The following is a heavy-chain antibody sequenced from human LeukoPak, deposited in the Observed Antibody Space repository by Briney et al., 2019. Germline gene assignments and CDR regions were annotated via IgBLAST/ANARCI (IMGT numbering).Heavy chain of an antibody. V-gene: IGHV1-2*02. CDR1: GYNFTDYY. CDR3: ARPPIVVVIIDAFDI. J-gene: IGHJ3*02. D-gene: IGHD3-22*01. Sequence: GASVKVSCKASGYNFTDYYMHWVRQASGHGLEWMGWINPHSGGTNYAQKFQGRVTMTRDTSISTAYMELSRLRSDDTAVYYWARPPIVVVIIDAFDIWGQGTMVTVSS. CDR2: INPHSGGT.